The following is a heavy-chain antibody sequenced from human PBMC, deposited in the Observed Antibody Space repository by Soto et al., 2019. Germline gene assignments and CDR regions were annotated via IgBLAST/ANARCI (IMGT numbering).Heavy chain of an antibody. CDR1: GGSISSGGYY. J-gene: IGHJ4*02. CDR3: SRGRSDYYAC. Sequence: SETLSVTCTVSGGSISSGGYYWSWIRQHPGKGLEWIGYIYYSGSTYYNPSLKSRVTISVDTSKNQFSLKLSSVTAADTAVYYCSRGRSDYYACWGQGTLVPVSS. CDR2: IYYSGST. D-gene: IGHD3-22*01. V-gene: IGHV4-31*03.